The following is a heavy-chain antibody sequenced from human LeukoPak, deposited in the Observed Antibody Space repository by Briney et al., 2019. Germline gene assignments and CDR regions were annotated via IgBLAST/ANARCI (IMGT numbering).Heavy chain of an antibody. CDR3: VRDFRCSGGSCPLFDS. CDR1: GXTFSLYA. V-gene: IGHV3-23*01. D-gene: IGHD2-15*01. J-gene: IGHJ4*02. Sequence: PGGSLRLSCAASGXTFSLYAMSWVRQAPGKGLVWVSGLNEDGGYTYYADSVKGRFTISRDNSENTLHLQMRSLRAEDTAIYYCVRDFRCSGGSCPLFDSWGQGTLVTVSS. CDR2: LNEDGGYT.